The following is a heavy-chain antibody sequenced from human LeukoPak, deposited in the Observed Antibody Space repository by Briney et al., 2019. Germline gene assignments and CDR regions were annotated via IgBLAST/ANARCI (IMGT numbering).Heavy chain of an antibody. Sequence: SETLSLTCTVSGGSISSGGHFWSWIRQHPGKGLEWIGYIYYSGSTYYNPSLKSRVTISVDTSKNQFSLRLNSVTAADTAVYYCTRPSSGSYSYAFDIWGQGTMLTVSS. CDR2: IYYSGST. CDR1: GGSISSGGHF. D-gene: IGHD3-10*01. CDR3: TRPSSGSYSYAFDI. V-gene: IGHV4-31*03. J-gene: IGHJ3*02.